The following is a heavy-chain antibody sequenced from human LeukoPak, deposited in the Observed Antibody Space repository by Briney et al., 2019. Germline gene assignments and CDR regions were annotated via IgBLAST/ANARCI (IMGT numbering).Heavy chain of an antibody. CDR2: INYSGTT. V-gene: IGHV4-39*01. CDR3: GRLFDS. CDR1: GGAIISDNFY. Sequence: SETLSLTCTVSGGAIISDNFYWGWVRQPPGKGLEWVGSINYSGTTYYNPSLRSRVSISVDASRTQFFLRLNSVSAADTAVYYCGRLFDSWGQGILVTVSS. J-gene: IGHJ4*02.